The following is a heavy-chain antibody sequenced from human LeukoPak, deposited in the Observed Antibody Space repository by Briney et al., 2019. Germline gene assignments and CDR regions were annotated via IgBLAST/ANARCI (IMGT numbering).Heavy chain of an antibody. J-gene: IGHJ3*02. Sequence: ASVKVSCKASGYTFTSYDINWVRQVTGQGLEWMGWMNPNSGNTGYAQKFQGRVTITRNTSISTAYMELSSLRSEDTAVYYCARVWVAIGAFDIWGQGTMVTVSS. V-gene: IGHV1-8*03. CDR3: ARVWVAIGAFDI. CDR2: MNPNSGNT. CDR1: GYTFTSYD. D-gene: IGHD2-21*01.